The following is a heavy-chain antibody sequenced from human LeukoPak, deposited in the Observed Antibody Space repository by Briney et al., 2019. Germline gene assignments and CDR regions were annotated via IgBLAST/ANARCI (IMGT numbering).Heavy chain of an antibody. D-gene: IGHD6-13*01. CDR1: GFTFSTYA. Sequence: GGSLRLSCAASGFTFSTYAMTSVRPAPGKGLEWVSSFSATDGSTQYADSVKGRFTISRDSTTNTLFLQMNSRRAEDTAVYYCARCQIAAAGTGAFDVWGQGTMVSVSS. V-gene: IGHV3-23*01. CDR2: FSATDGST. CDR3: ARCQIAAAGTGAFDV. J-gene: IGHJ3*01.